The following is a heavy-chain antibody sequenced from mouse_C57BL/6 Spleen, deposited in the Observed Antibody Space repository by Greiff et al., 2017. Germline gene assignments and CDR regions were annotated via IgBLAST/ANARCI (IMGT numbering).Heavy chain of an antibody. V-gene: IGHV14-2*01. D-gene: IGHD2-4*01. Sequence: EVQLQQSGAELVKPGASVKLSCTASGFNIQDYYMHWVKQRTEQGLEWIGRIDPEDGETKYAPKFQGKATITADTSSKTAYLPLSSLTSEDTAVYYCARWEIYDYDRGNYLDYWGQGTTLTVSS. CDR3: ARWEIYDYDRGNYLDY. CDR1: GFNIQDYY. CDR2: IDPEDGET. J-gene: IGHJ2*01.